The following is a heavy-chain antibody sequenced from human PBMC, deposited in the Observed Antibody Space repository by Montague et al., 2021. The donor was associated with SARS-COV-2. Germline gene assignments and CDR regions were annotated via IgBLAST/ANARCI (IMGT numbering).Heavy chain of an antibody. J-gene: IGHJ4*02. CDR2: IHYIGNT. Sequence: SETLSLTCNVSGASISRSDYYWAWIRQPPGKGLELIGSIHYIGNTYYTPSLQSRVTISVYTSENQFSLKPRTAIAADTAVHYCARLLPDGTVVAADIPFDSWGQGTLVTVSS. CDR3: ARLLPDGTVVAADIPFDS. D-gene: IGHD2-21*01. CDR1: GASISRSDYY. V-gene: IGHV4-39*01.